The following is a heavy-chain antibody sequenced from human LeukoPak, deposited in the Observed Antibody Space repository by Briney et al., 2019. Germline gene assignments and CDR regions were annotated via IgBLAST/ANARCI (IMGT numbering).Heavy chain of an antibody. CDR1: GFTFSSYW. J-gene: IGHJ3*02. CDR3: ARSWLGAFDI. D-gene: IGHD3-10*01. V-gene: IGHV3-74*01. Sequence: PGGALRLSCAASGFTFSSYWMHWVRQAPAKGLVWVSRINSDGSSTSYADSVKGRCTISRDNAKNTLYLQMNSLRAEDTAVFSCARSWLGAFDIWGQGTMVTVSS. CDR2: INSDGSST.